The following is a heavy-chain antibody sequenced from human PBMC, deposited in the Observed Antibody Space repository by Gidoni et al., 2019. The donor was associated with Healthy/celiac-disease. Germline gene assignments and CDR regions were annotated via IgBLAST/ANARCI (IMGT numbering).Heavy chain of an antibody. CDR1: GFTFGDYA. D-gene: IGHD4-4*01. CDR3: TRDLFNAVTTGPYYYYGMDV. CDR2: IRSKAYGGTT. V-gene: IGHV3-49*03. Sequence: AASGFTFGDYAMSWFRQAPGKGLEWVGFIRSKAYGGTTEYAASVKGRFTISRDDSKSIAYLQMNSLKTEDTAVYYCTRDLFNAVTTGPYYYYGMDVWGQGTTVTVSS. J-gene: IGHJ6*02.